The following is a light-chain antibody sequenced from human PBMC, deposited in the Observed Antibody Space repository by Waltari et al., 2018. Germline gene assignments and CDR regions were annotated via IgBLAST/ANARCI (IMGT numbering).Light chain of an antibody. J-gene: IGKJ5*01. CDR1: HSIADN. CDR3: QQYNHWPPIT. CDR2: GTS. Sequence: EIVMTQSPATLSVSPVERAQLSCRDSHSIADNLAWYQQHPAQAPRLLIYGTSTRATGVPARFRGSGSGTEFTLTISSLQSEDVAVYYCQQYNHWPPITFGQGTRLEIK. V-gene: IGKV3-15*01.